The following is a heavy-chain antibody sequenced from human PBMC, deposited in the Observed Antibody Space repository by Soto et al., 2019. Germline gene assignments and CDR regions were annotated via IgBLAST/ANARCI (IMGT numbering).Heavy chain of an antibody. Sequence: EVQLLESGGGLVQPGGSLRLSCAASGFIFSNHAMSWVRQVPGKGLEWVGRSRDKPQGYSTAYAASVKGRFTTSRDESKNSAYLQMNSLKTEDTAVYYCVRATYFSDSSGYTRCLDYWGQGTLVTVSS. CDR1: GFIFSNHA. CDR2: SRDKPQGYST. CDR3: VRATYFSDSSGYTRCLDY. J-gene: IGHJ4*02. D-gene: IGHD3-22*01. V-gene: IGHV3-72*01.